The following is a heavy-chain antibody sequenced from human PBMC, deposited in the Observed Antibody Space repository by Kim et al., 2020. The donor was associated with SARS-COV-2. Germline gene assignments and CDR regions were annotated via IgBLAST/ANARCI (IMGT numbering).Heavy chain of an antibody. D-gene: IGHD4-4*01. CDR3: ARGPYSDYFDY. V-gene: IGHV4-30-2*01. Sequence: SYTPSLKSRLSISMDRSRNRFSLTLTSVTAADTAVYYCARGPYSDYFDYWGQGTLVAVSS. J-gene: IGHJ4*02.